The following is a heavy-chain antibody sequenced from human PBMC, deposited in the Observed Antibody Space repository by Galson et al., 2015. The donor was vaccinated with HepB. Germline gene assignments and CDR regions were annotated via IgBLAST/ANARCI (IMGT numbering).Heavy chain of an antibody. CDR2: ISYDGSNK. Sequence: SLRLSCAASGFTFSSYAMHWVRQAPGKGLEWVAVISYDGSNKYYADSVKGRFTISRDNSKNTLYLQMNSLRAEGTAVYYCANPYYYDSSGYYYLFSEEVIDYWGQGTLVTVSS. CDR1: GFTFSSYA. J-gene: IGHJ4*02. D-gene: IGHD3-22*01. V-gene: IGHV3-30*04. CDR3: ANPYYYDSSGYYYLFSEEVIDY.